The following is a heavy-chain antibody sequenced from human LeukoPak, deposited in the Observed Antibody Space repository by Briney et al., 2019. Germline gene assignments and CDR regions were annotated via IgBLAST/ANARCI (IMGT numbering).Heavy chain of an antibody. V-gene: IGHV4-34*01. J-gene: IGHJ4*02. CDR2: INHSGST. D-gene: IGHD6-13*01. CDR1: GGSFSGYY. Sequence: SETLSLTCAVYGGSFSGYYWSWIRQPPGKGLEWVGEINHSGSTNYNPSLKSRVSISVDSSKNQFSLKVSSVTAADTAVYYCARGSDTAAGLYWGQGTLVTVSS. CDR3: ARGSDTAAGLY.